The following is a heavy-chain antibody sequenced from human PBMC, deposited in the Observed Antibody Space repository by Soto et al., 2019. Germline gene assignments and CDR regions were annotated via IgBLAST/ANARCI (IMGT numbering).Heavy chain of an antibody. CDR3: ARGQQLVYYYYYGMDV. CDR2: IYYSGST. V-gene: IGHV4-59*08. D-gene: IGHD6-13*01. J-gene: IGHJ6*02. Sequence: SETLSLTCTVSGGSISSYYWSWIRQPPGKGLEWIGYIYYSGSTNYNPSLKSRVTISVDTSKNQFSLKLSSVTAADTAVYYCARGQQLVYYYYYGMDVWGQGTTVTVSS. CDR1: GGSISSYY.